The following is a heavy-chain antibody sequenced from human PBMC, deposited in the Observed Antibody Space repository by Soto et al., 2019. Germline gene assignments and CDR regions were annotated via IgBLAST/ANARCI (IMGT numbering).Heavy chain of an antibody. CDR1: GYTFTSYA. V-gene: IGHV1-3*05. J-gene: IGHJ4*02. CDR3: AREGGGFDY. D-gene: IGHD3-16*01. Sequence: QVQLVQSGAEEKKPGASVKVSCKASGYTFTSYAMHWVRQAPGQRLEWMGWINAGNGNTNYSQKFQGRVTITRDTAAITANMERSRLRAEYTSVYYCAREGGGFDYWGQGPLVTVSS. CDR2: INAGNGNT.